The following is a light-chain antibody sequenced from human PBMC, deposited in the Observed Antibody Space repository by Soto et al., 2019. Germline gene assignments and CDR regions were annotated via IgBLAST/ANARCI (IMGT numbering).Light chain of an antibody. J-gene: IGLJ1*01. CDR1: SSDVGGYNF. Sequence: QSALTQPASVSGSPGQSITISCPGTSSDVGGYNFVSWYQQHLGKVPKLMIFDVNRRPSGVSDRFSGSKSGNTASLTISGLQAEDEGDYYCCSYTSSSTHVFGSGTKLTVL. CDR2: DVN. CDR3: CSYTSSSTHV. V-gene: IGLV2-14*03.